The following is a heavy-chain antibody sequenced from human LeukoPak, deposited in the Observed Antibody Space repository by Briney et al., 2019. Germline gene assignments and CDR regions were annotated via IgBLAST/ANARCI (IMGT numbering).Heavy chain of an antibody. V-gene: IGHV3-33*08. CDR3: ASNPGADAFDI. CDR1: GFTFSSYA. D-gene: IGHD1-14*01. CDR2: IWYDGSNK. Sequence: GRSLRLSCAASGFTFSSYAMHWVRQAPGKGLEWVAVIWYDGSNKYYADSVKGRLTISRDNSKNTLYLQMNSLRAEDTAVYYCASNPGADAFDIWGQGTMVTVSS. J-gene: IGHJ3*02.